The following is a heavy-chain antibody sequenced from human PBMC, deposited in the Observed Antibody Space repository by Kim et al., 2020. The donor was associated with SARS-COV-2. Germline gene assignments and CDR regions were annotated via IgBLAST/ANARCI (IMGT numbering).Heavy chain of an antibody. V-gene: IGHV1-18*01. J-gene: IGHJ5*01. Sequence: ASVEGLLHGFWFHLYQLWYRLLRQAPGQGLEWLGWVSGYNGKAEYAQKYQERVTMTSDTSTTTAYLEVTSLTSGDTAVYYCARELATGWFDSWGQGTRVTVSS. CDR2: VSGYNGKA. D-gene: IGHD5-12*01. CDR1: FHLYQLW. CDR3: ARELATGWFDS.